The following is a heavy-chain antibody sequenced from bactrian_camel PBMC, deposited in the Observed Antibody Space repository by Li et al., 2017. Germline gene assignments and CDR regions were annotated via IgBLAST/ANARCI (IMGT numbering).Heavy chain of an antibody. V-gene: IGHV3S63*01. D-gene: IGHD2*01. CDR1: GFSFHESR. CDR3: AAFCSGGYWSFKY. J-gene: IGHJ4*01. Sequence: HVQLVESGGGSVQAGGSLRLSCTGSGFSFHESRMGWYRQSPRNPCKMVSNINSDGTTVYVDSVKGRFAISRDNAKSAVYLQMDNLKPEDTAMYYCAAFCSGGYWSFKYWGQGTQVTVS. CDR2: INSDGTT.